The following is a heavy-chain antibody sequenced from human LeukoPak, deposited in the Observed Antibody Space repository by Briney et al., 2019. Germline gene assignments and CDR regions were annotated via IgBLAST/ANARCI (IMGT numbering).Heavy chain of an antibody. Sequence: GGPLRLSCAASGFTFSSYWMHWVRQGPGKGLVWVARINGGGGRTNYADSVKGRFTISRDNAKNTLYLQMNSLRAEDTALYYCARDRYLFDYWGQGTLVTVSS. J-gene: IGHJ4*02. V-gene: IGHV3-74*01. D-gene: IGHD3-16*02. CDR1: GFTFSSYW. CDR2: INGGGGRT. CDR3: ARDRYLFDY.